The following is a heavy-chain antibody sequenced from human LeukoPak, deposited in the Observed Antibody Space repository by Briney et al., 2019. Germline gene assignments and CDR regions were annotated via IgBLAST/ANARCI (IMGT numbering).Heavy chain of an antibody. CDR1: GGSISSYY. CDR2: IYYSGST. J-gene: IGHJ6*03. D-gene: IGHD6-19*01. V-gene: IGHV4-59*01. CDR3: ARATVAYYYMDV. Sequence: SETLSLTCTVSGGSISSYYWSWIRQPPGKGLEWIGYIYYSGSTNYNPSLKSRVTISVDTSKNQFSLKLSSVTAADTAVHYCARATVAYYYMDVWGKGTTVTVSS.